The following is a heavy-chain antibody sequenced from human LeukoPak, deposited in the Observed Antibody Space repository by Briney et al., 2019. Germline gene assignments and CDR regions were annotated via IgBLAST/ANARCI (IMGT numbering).Heavy chain of an antibody. CDR3: AKRGHYSINWYHYFDY. CDR2: IASNGGSE. V-gene: IGHV3-30*18. Sequence: GGSLRLSCAASGFTFTTYGLHWVRQAPGKGLEWVAAIASNGGSEYYADSVKGRFTISRDNAKNTLFLQMNSLRPDDTAVYYCAKRGHYSINWYHYFDYWGQGTLVTVSS. CDR1: GFTFTTYG. J-gene: IGHJ4*02. D-gene: IGHD6-13*01.